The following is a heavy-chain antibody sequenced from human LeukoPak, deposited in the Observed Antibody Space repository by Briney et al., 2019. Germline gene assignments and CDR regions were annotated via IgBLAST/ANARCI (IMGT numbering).Heavy chain of an antibody. CDR3: ARESVYSGRYYAFDI. J-gene: IGHJ3*02. D-gene: IGHD1-26*01. CDR2: ISYSGST. Sequence: PSETLSLTCTVSGASISSYYWSWIRQPPGKGLEWIGYISYSGSTNYKPSLMSRVTISEDTSKNQFSLKLTSVTAADTAVYYCARESVYSGRYYAFDIWGQGTMVTVSS. V-gene: IGHV4-59*01. CDR1: GASISSYY.